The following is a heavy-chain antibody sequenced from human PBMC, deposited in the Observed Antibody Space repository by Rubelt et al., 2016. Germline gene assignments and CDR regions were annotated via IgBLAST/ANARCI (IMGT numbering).Heavy chain of an antibody. CDR1: GGSISSSNW. Sequence: ESGPGLVKPSGTLSLTCAVSGGSISSSNWWSWVRQPPGKGLEWIGEIYHSGSTYYNPSLKSRVTISVDTSKNQFSLKLSSVTAADTAVYYCARQINWGSFSYYYGMDVWGQGTTVTVSS. D-gene: IGHD7-27*01. J-gene: IGHJ6*02. V-gene: IGHV4-4*02. CDR3: ARQINWGSFSYYYGMDV. CDR2: IYHSGST.